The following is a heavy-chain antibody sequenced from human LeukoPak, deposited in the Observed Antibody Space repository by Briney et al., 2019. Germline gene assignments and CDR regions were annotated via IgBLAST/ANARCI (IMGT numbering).Heavy chain of an antibody. D-gene: IGHD2/OR15-2a*01. CDR2: IYYSGST. CDR3: ARLSTEYWFDP. V-gene: IGHV4-59*01. CDR1: GGSISSYY. Sequence: SETLSLTCTVSGGSISSYYWSWIRQPPGKGLEWIGYIYYSGSTNYNPSLKSRVTISVDTSKNQFSLKLSSVTAADTAVYYCARLSTEYWFDPWGQGTLVTVSS. J-gene: IGHJ5*02.